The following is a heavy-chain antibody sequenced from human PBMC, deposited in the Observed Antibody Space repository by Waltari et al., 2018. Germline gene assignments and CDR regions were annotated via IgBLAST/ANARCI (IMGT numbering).Heavy chain of an antibody. J-gene: IGHJ5*02. CDR3: ARPNLGYCSGGSCYWFDP. CDR2: IYHSGST. V-gene: IGHV4-38-2*01. Sequence: QVQLQESGTGLVKPSETLSLTCAVSGYSISSGYYWGWIRQPPGKGLEWIGSIYHSGSTYYNPSLKSRVTISVDTSKNQFSLKLSSVTAADTAVYYCARPNLGYCSGGSCYWFDPWGQGTLVTVSS. CDR1: GYSISSGYY. D-gene: IGHD2-15*01.